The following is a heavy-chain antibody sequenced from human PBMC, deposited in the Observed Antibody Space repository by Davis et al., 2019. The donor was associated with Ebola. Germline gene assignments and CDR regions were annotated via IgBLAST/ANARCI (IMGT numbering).Heavy chain of an antibody. CDR1: GFIFDDYA. Sequence: SLKISCAASGFIFDDYAMHWVRQAPGKGLEWVSGIIWNSGSIGYADSVKGRFTISRDNAKNCLYLQINSLRAEDTAVYYCARNKLTVIGMDIWGQGTMVTVSS. D-gene: IGHD3-10*01. V-gene: IGHV3-9*01. J-gene: IGHJ3*02. CDR2: IIWNSGSI. CDR3: ARNKLTVIGMDI.